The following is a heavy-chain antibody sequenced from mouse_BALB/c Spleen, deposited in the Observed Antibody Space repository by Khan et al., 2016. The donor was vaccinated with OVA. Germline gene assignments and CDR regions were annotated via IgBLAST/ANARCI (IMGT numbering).Heavy chain of an antibody. V-gene: IGHV1-63*02. CDR3: ARPEYYGSSYDTRDA. D-gene: IGHD1-1*01. CDR1: GYTFTNYW. Sequence: QVQLQQSGAELVRPGTSVKMSCKTAGYTFTNYWIGWVKQRPGHGLEWIGDIYPGSGNTHYNEKFKGKASLTADTSSSTAYMTLSSLTSDDSAIYSSARPEYYGSSYDTRDAWGQGTSVTVSS. CDR2: IYPGSGNT. J-gene: IGHJ4*01.